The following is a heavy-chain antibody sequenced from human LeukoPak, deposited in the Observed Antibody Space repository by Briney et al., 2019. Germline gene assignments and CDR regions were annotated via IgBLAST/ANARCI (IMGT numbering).Heavy chain of an antibody. CDR1: GYTFTSYY. CDR2: INPSGGST. Sequence: ASVKVSCKASGYTFTSYYMHWVRQAPGQGLEWMGIINPSGGSTSYAQKCQGRVTMTRDTSTSTVYMELSSLRSEDTAVYYCAREIATYYYDSSGYRYFQHWGQGTLVTVSS. CDR3: AREIATYYYDSSGYRYFQH. D-gene: IGHD3-22*01. J-gene: IGHJ1*01. V-gene: IGHV1-46*01.